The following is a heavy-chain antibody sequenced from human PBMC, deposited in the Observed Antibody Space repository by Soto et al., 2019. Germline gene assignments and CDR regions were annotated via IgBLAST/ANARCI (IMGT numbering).Heavy chain of an antibody. CDR3: ARSSGWFGELFFPTWFDP. J-gene: IGHJ5*02. V-gene: IGHV6-1*01. CDR1: GDSVSSNSAA. CDR2: TYYRSKWYN. D-gene: IGHD3-10*01. Sequence: SQTLSLTCAISGDSVSSNSAAWNWIRQSPSRGLEWLGRTYYRSKWYNDYAVSVKSRITINPDTSKNQFSLQLNSVTPEDTAVYYCARSSGWFGELFFPTWFDPWGQGTLVTVSS.